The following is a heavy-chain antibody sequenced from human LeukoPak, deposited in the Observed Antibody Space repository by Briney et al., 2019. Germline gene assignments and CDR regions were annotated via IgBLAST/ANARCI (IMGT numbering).Heavy chain of an antibody. CDR2: LNTDGSGP. V-gene: IGHV3-74*01. Sequence: GGSLRLSCAASGFTFSRYWMHWVRQAPGKGPVWVSRLNTDGSGPRYADSVKGRFTISRDNARNTLYLQMNSLRAEDTAVYYCARVGGDYEIAYWGQGTLVTVSS. CDR3: ARVGGDYEIAY. J-gene: IGHJ4*02. D-gene: IGHD2-21*02. CDR1: GFTFSRYW.